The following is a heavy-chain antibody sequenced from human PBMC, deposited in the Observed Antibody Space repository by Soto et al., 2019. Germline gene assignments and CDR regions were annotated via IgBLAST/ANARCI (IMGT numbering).Heavy chain of an antibody. CDR3: ARACQCAGDYGMDV. V-gene: IGHV1-18*01. CDR1: GYTFTSYG. J-gene: IGHJ6*02. D-gene: IGHD3-10*02. CDR2: ISAYNGNT. Sequence: GALVKVSCKASGYTFTSYGISWVRQAPGQGLEWMGWISAYNGNTNYAQKLQGRVTMTTDTSTSTAYMELRSLRSDDTAVYYCARACQCAGDYGMDVWGQGTTVTVSS.